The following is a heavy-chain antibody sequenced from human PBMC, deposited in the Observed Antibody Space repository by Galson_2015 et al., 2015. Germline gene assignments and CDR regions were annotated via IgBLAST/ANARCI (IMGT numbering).Heavy chain of an antibody. CDR1: GYTFTSYG. Sequence: SVKVSCKASGYTFTSYGISWVRQAPGQGLEWMGWISAYNGNTHYAQKVQGRVTMTTDTSKNQFSLKLSSVTAADTAVYYCARGTGISGTAQYFDYWGQGNLVTVSS. J-gene: IGHJ4*02. CDR2: ISAYNGNT. D-gene: IGHD1-7*01. CDR3: ARGTGISGTAQYFDY. V-gene: IGHV1-18*01.